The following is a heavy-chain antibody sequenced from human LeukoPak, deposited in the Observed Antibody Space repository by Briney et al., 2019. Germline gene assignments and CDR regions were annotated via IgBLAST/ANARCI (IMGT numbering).Heavy chain of an antibody. CDR1: GYTFTGYY. Sequence: GASVKVSCKASGYTFTGYYMHWVRQAPGQGLEWMGWINPNSGGTNYAQKFQGRVTMTRDTSISTAYMELSRLRSDDTAVYYCARDYDILTGSPMDVWGKGTTVTISS. J-gene: IGHJ6*04. CDR3: ARDYDILTGSPMDV. D-gene: IGHD3-9*01. CDR2: INPNSGGT. V-gene: IGHV1-2*02.